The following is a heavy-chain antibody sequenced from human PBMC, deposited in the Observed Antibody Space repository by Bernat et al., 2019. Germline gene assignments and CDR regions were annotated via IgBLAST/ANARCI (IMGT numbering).Heavy chain of an antibody. CDR1: GFTFSSYW. CDR2: INSDGSSI. D-gene: IGHD4-17*01. V-gene: IGHV3-74*01. Sequence: EVQLGESGGGLVQPGGSLRLSCAASGFTFSSYWMHWVRQAPGKGLVWVSRINSDGSSINYADSVRGRFTISRDNANNTLYLQMNSLRAEDSAVYYCARRVRTVTEPYYFDYWGQGTLVTVSS. CDR3: ARRVRTVTEPYYFDY. J-gene: IGHJ4*02.